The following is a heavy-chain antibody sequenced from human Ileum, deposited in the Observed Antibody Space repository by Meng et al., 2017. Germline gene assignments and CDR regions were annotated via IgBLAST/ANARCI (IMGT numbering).Heavy chain of an antibody. J-gene: IGHJ5*02. V-gene: IGHV3-30*07. CDR3: AKERASSGRAGWFDP. CDR2: IGPDGSAT. CDR1: GFPLSNFP. Sequence: VRWWGSGGGVVQPGRPRIPFCLPSGFPLSNFPSHWIRQAPGKGPEGLAVIGPDGSATSYADSIKGRSTISKDISRDTLYLQMNSLTTDDAAVYFCAKERASSGRAGWFDPWGQGTLVTVSS. D-gene: IGHD3-22*01.